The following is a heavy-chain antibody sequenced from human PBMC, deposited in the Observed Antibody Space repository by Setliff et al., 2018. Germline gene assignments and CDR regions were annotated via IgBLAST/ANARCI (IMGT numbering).Heavy chain of an antibody. CDR1: GFTFNCCW. V-gene: IGHV3-7*01. D-gene: IGHD2-15*01. CDR3: TSGYHSGG. J-gene: IGHJ4*02. CDR2: INEDGSVT. Sequence: GGSLRLSCAASGFTFNCCWMRWVRQAPGKGLEWVANINEDGSVTSYVDSVKGRFTISRDNAKNSLYLQMNSLRVDDTAVYYCTSGYHSGGWGQGTLVTVSS.